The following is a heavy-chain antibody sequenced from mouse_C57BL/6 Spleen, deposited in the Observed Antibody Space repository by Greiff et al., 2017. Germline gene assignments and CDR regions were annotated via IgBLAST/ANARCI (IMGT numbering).Heavy chain of an antibody. CDR3: ARSDGSSKYYAMDY. CDR2: IDPSDSET. CDR1: GYTFTSYW. Sequence: QVQLQQPGAELVRPGSSVKLSCKASGYTFTSYWMHWVKQRPIQGLEWIGNIDPSDSETHYNQKFKDKATLTVDKSSSTAYMQLSSLTSEDSAVYYCARSDGSSKYYAMDYWGQGTSVTVSS. J-gene: IGHJ4*01. V-gene: IGHV1-52*01. D-gene: IGHD1-1*01.